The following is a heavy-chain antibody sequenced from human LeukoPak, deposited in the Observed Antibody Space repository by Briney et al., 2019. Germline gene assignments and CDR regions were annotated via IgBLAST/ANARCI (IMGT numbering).Heavy chain of an antibody. V-gene: IGHV3-48*03. CDR2: ISSSGSTI. D-gene: IGHD3-10*01. Sequence: GGSLRLSCAASGFTFSSYEMNWVRQAPGKGLEWVSYISSSGSTIYYGDSVKGRFTISRDNAKNSLYLQMNSLRAEDTAVYYCARDYFGAGILDYWGQGTLVSVSS. J-gene: IGHJ4*02. CDR1: GFTFSSYE. CDR3: ARDYFGAGILDY.